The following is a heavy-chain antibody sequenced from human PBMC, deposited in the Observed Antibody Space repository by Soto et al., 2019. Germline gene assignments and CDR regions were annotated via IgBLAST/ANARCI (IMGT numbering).Heavy chain of an antibody. J-gene: IGHJ3*02. CDR2: INHSGST. CDR3: ARHLLAGDAFDI. Sequence: SETLSLTCAVYGGSFSGYYWSWIRQPPGKGLEWIGEINHSGSTNYNPSLKSRVTISVDTSKNQHSLKLSSVTAADTAVYYCARHLLAGDAFDIWGQGTMVTVSS. CDR1: GGSFSGYY. D-gene: IGHD3-3*02. V-gene: IGHV4-34*01.